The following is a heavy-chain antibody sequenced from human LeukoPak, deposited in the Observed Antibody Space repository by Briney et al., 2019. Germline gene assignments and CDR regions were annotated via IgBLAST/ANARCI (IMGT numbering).Heavy chain of an antibody. CDR1: GYTFTSYD. Sequence: ASVKVSCKASGYTFTSYDINWVRQATGQGLEWMGWMNPNSGNTGYAQKVQGRVTMATDTSTTTAYMELRSLRSDDTAVYYCARVYNDYWPALDGWGQGTLVTVSS. D-gene: IGHD3-3*01. V-gene: IGHV1-8*01. CDR3: ARVYNDYWPALDG. CDR2: MNPNSGNT. J-gene: IGHJ4*02.